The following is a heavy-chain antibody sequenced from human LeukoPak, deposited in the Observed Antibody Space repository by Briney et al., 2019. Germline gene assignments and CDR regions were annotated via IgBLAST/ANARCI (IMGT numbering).Heavy chain of an antibody. CDR3: ARDRRYCSGGSCFTLGY. CDR2: ISAYNGNT. CDR1: GYTFTSYG. D-gene: IGHD2-15*01. J-gene: IGHJ4*02. Sequence: ASVTVSFTASGYTFTSYGISWVRQAPGQGLEWMGWISAYNGNTNYAQKLQGRVTMTTDTSTSTAYMELRSLRSDDTAVYYCARDRRYCSGGSCFTLGYWGQGTLVTVSS. V-gene: IGHV1-18*01.